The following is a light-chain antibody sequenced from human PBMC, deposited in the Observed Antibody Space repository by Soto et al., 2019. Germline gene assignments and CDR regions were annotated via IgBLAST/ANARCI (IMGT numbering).Light chain of an antibody. V-gene: IGKV3-11*01. Sequence: EIVLTQSPATLSLSPGERATLSCRASQSVSSYLAWYQQKPGQAPRLLIYDASNRATGIPARFSGSGSGTDFTLTISSLEPEYFAVYYCQQRSNWPLTFGGVTKGEIK. CDR2: DAS. CDR1: QSVSSY. J-gene: IGKJ4*01. CDR3: QQRSNWPLT.